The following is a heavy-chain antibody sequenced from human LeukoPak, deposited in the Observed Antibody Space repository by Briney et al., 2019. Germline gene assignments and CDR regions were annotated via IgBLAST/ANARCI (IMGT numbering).Heavy chain of an antibody. V-gene: IGHV3-30*04. J-gene: IGHJ4*02. Sequence: GGSLRLSCAASGFTFSSYAMHWVRQAPGKGLEWAAVISYDGSNKYYADSVKGRFTISRDNSKNTLYLQMNSLRAEDTAVYYCARDFHDRYDYWGQGTQVTVSS. CDR3: ARDFHDRYDY. CDR2: ISYDGSNK. CDR1: GFTFSSYA. D-gene: IGHD3-3*01.